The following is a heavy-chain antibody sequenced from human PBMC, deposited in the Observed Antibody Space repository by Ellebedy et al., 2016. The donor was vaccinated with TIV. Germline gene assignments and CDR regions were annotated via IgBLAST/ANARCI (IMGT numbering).Heavy chain of an antibody. Sequence: SGPTLVXPTQTLTLTCTFSGFSLSTSGVGVGWIRQPLGKALEWLALIYWDDDKRYSPSLKSRLTITKDTSKNQVVLTMTNMDPVDTATYYCAHTITMVRGVITYHYYGMDVWGQGTTVTVSS. CDR2: IYWDDDK. V-gene: IGHV2-5*02. CDR3: AHTITMVRGVITYHYYGMDV. D-gene: IGHD3-10*01. J-gene: IGHJ6*02. CDR1: GFSLSTSGVG.